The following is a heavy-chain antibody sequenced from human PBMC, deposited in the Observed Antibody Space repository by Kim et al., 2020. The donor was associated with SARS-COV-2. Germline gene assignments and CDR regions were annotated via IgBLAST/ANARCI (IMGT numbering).Heavy chain of an antibody. D-gene: IGHD3-10*01. V-gene: IGHV3-7*01. Sequence: GGSLRLSCAASGFNFSSYWMSWVRQAPGKGLEWVANIKQDGSEKYYVDSVKGRFTISRDNAKNSLYLQMNSLRAEDTAVYYCVRARETYYYGSGTGGDA. CDR1: GFNFSSYW. CDR2: IKQDGSEK. J-gene: IGHJ3*01. CDR3: VRARETYYYGSGTGGDA.